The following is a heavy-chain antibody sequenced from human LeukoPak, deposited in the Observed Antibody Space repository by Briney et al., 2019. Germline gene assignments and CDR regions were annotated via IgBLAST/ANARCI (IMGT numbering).Heavy chain of an antibody. CDR3: ARAGNTYYDFWSGYSIQDY. V-gene: IGHV3-11*01. CDR2: ISSSGSTI. Sequence: PGGSLRLSCAASGFTFSDYYMSWIRQAPGKGVEGVSYISSSGSTIYYADSVKGRFTISRDNARNSLYLQMNSLRAEDTAVYYCARAGNTYYDFWSGYSIQDYWGQGTLVTVSS. J-gene: IGHJ4*02. D-gene: IGHD3-3*01. CDR1: GFTFSDYY.